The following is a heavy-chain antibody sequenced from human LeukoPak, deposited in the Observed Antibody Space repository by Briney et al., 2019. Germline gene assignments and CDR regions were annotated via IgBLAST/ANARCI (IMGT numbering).Heavy chain of an antibody. CDR2: INHSGSI. J-gene: IGHJ4*02. D-gene: IGHD6-6*01. V-gene: IGHV4-34*01. CDR1: GGSFSGYY. CDR3: ARTSSSEYSSKTHLFDY. Sequence: SETLSLTCAVYGGSFSGYYWSWIRQPPGKGLEWIGEINHSGSINYNPSLKSRVTISVDTSKNQFSLKLSSVTAADTAVYYCARTSSSEYSSKTHLFDYWGQGTLVTVSS.